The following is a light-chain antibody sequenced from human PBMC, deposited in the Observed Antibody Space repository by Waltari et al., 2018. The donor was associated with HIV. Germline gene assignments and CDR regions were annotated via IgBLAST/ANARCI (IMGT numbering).Light chain of an antibody. J-gene: IGLJ3*02. CDR3: QSYDRSLSAWV. CDR2: GNR. Sequence: QSVLAQPPSVSGAPGQRVTISCTGSSSTIGADYQVYCYPHLPETAPKLLIHGNRNRPSGVPNRFSGSKSDTSASLAITGLQAEDEADYYCQSYDRSLSAWVFGGGTRLNVL. V-gene: IGLV1-40*01. CDR1: SSTIGADYQ.